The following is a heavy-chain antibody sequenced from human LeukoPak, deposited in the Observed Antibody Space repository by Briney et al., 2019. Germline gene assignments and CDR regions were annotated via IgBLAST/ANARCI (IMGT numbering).Heavy chain of an antibody. D-gene: IGHD6-19*01. J-gene: IGHJ4*02. CDR2: INHSGST. CDR1: GGSFSGYY. Sequence: TPSETLSLTCAVYGGSFSGYYWSWIRQPPGKGLEWIGEINHSGSTNYNPSLKSRVTISVDTSKNQFSLKLSSVTAADTAVYYCASHTRIVAGTGYFDYWGQGTLVTVSS. V-gene: IGHV4-34*01. CDR3: ASHTRIVAGTGYFDY.